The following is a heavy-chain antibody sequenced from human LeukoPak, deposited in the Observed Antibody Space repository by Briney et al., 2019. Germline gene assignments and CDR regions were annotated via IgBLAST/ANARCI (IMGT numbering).Heavy chain of an antibody. D-gene: IGHD3-9*01. CDR3: ARVGPQNYDILTGTNYYYYGMDV. CDR1: GFTFSNYG. J-gene: IGHJ6*02. Sequence: GGSLRLSCAASGFTFSNYGMHWVRQAPGKGLDWVAFIWYDGANKYCADSVKGRFTISRDNSKNTLYLQMNSLRAKDTAVYYCARVGPQNYDILTGTNYYYYGMDVWGQGTTVTVSS. V-gene: IGHV3-33*01. CDR2: IWYDGANK.